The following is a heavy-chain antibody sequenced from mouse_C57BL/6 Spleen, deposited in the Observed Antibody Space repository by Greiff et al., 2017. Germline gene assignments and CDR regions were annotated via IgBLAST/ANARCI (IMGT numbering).Heavy chain of an antibody. D-gene: IGHD2-4*01. V-gene: IGHV1-22*01. CDR2: INPNNGGT. Sequence: EVQLQQSGPELVKPGASVKMSCKASGYTFTDYNMHWVKQSHGKSLEWIGYINPNNGGTSYNQKFKGKATLTVNKSSSTAYMELRSLTSEDSAVYYCARPRAGIYYDYDWFAYWGQGTLVTISA. J-gene: IGHJ3*01. CDR1: GYTFTDYN. CDR3: ARPRAGIYYDYDWFAY.